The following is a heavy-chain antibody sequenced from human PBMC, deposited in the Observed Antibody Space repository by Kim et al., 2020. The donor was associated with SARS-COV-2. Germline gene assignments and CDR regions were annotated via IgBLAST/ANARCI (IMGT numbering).Heavy chain of an antibody. CDR2: IYYSGST. J-gene: IGHJ5*02. D-gene: IGHD6-13*01. V-gene: IGHV4-39*07. CDR3: ARARQAAAGPFDP. Sequence: SETLSLTCTVSGGSISSSSYYWGWIRQPPGKGLEWIGSIYYSGSTYYNPSLKSRVTISVDTSKNQFSLKLSSVTAADTAVYYCARARQAAAGPFDPWGQGTLVTVSS. CDR1: GGSISSSSYY.